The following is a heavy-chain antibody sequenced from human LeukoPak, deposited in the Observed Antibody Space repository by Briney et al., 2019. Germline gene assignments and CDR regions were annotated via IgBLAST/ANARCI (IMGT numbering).Heavy chain of an antibody. CDR3: ARDRYYDSSGYYYVDAFDI. J-gene: IGHJ3*02. D-gene: IGHD3-22*01. Sequence: SVKVSCKASGYTFTSYDISWVRQAPGQGLEWMGGIIPIFGTANYAQKFQGRVTITADESTSTAYMELSSLRSEDTAVYYCARDRYYDSSGYYYVDAFDIWGQGTMVTVSS. CDR2: IIPIFGTA. V-gene: IGHV1-69*13. CDR1: GYTFTSYD.